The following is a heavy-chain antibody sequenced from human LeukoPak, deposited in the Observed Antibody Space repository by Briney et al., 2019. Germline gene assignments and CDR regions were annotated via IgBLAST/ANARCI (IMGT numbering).Heavy chain of an antibody. Sequence: ASVKVSCKASGYTFTGYYMHWVRQAPGQGLEWMGWINPNSGGTNYAQKFQGRVTMTRDTSISTAYMELSSLRSEDTAVYYCARARRSIVYGDYVSNWFDPWGQGTLVTVSS. CDR3: ARARRSIVYGDYVSNWFDP. V-gene: IGHV1-2*02. CDR2: INPNSGGT. J-gene: IGHJ5*02. CDR1: GYTFTGYY. D-gene: IGHD4-17*01.